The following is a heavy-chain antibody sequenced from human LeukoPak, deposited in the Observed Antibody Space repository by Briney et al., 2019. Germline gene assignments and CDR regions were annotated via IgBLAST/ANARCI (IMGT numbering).Heavy chain of an antibody. CDR2: FDPEDGET. J-gene: IGHJ4*02. V-gene: IGHV1-24*01. Sequence: ASVKVSCKVSGYTLTELSMHWVRQAPGKGLEWMGGFDPEDGETIYAQKFQGRVTMTEDTSTDTAYMELSSLRSEDTAVYYCATYVRWDLLTVGYWGQGTLWGQGTLVTVSS. D-gene: IGHD1-26*01. CDR3: ATYVRWDLLTVGYWGQGTL. CDR1: GYTLTELS.